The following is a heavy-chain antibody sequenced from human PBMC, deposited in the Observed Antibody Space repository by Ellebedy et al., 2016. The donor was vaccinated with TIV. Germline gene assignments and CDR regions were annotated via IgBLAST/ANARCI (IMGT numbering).Heavy chain of an antibody. V-gene: IGHV1-3*01. D-gene: IGHD6-13*01. CDR3: ARVWGDTSSWYHYFDF. CDR1: GYTFITYG. J-gene: IGHJ4*02. Sequence: AASVKVSCKASGYTFITYGFHWMRQAPGQSLEWMGWIDAANGNTKYSQKFLGRVTITRDTSANTAYMELSGLRSEDTAVYYCARVWGDTSSWYHYFDFWGPGTLVTVSS. CDR2: IDAANGNT.